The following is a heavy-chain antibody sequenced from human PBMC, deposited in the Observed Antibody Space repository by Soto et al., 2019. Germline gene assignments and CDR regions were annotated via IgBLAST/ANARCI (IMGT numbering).Heavy chain of an antibody. J-gene: IGHJ5*02. CDR2: IIPVLGIA. D-gene: IGHD4-17*01. CDR1: GGTFSSYI. CDR3: ARGSGDDVFSPWFDP. V-gene: IGHV1-69*02. Sequence: QVQLVQSGAEVKKPGSSVKVSCKASGGTFSSYIINWVRQAPGQGLEWMGRIIPVLGIANYAQKFQGRVTITADKSTSTAYMEVSSLRSEDTAVYYCARGSGDDVFSPWFDPWGQGTLVTVSS.